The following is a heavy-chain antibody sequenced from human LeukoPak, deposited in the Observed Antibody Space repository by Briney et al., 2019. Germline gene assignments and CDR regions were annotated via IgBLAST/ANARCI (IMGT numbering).Heavy chain of an antibody. V-gene: IGHV4-39*07. D-gene: IGHD5-24*01. CDR2: TSYSGNA. J-gene: IGHJ5*02. Sequence: SETLSLTCSVSGDSFSSSTYYWGWVRQTPGKGLEWIGSTSYSGNAYYNPSLKSRVTISVDTSKNQFSLRLSSVTAADTAVYYCARESLTWLQSRTSWFDPWGQGTLVTVSS. CDR3: ARESLTWLQSRTSWFDP. CDR1: GDSFSSSTYY.